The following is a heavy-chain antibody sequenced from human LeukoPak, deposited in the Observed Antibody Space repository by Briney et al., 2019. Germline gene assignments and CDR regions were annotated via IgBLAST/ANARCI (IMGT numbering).Heavy chain of an antibody. CDR2: IDPSDSYT. Sequence: GESLKISCKGSGYSFSSYWISWVRQVPGKGLECMGRIDPSDSYTNYSPSFQGHVTISADKSISTSYLQWSSLKASDTAMYYCARHMLVGAPVHFQHWGQGSLVTVSS. CDR1: GYSFSSYW. J-gene: IGHJ1*01. D-gene: IGHD1-26*01. CDR3: ARHMLVGAPVHFQH. V-gene: IGHV5-10-1*01.